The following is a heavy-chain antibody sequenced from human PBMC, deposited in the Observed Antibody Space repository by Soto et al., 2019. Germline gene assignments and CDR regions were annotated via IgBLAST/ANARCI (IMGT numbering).Heavy chain of an antibody. D-gene: IGHD3-10*01. Sequence: EVQLVESGGGLVRPGGSLRLSCAASGFSFSSYWMHWVRQVPGKGLVWVARMNEDGGTTDYADSVNGRFTISRDNAKNTLYLQMTSLRVEDTAVYYCASDRSGRADVCGQGTTVTVSS. CDR3: ASDRSGRADV. J-gene: IGHJ6*02. V-gene: IGHV3-74*02. CDR2: MNEDGGTT. CDR1: GFSFSSYW.